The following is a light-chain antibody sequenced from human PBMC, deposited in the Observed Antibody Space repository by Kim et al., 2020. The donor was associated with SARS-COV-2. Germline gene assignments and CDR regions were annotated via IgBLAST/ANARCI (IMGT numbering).Light chain of an antibody. J-gene: IGKJ4*01. V-gene: IGKV3-20*01. CDR1: QSVSGSY. CDR3: QHYDTSPSLT. CDR2: GAS. Sequence: EIVLTQSPGTLSLSPGERATLSCRASQSVSGSYLAWYQQKPGQAPRLLIYGASTRATGIPDRFSGSGSGTDFTLTISRLEPEDFAVYYCQHYDTSPSLTFGGGTKLEI.